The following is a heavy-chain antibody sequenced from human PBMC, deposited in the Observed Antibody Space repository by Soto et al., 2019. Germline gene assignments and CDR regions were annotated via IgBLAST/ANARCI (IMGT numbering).Heavy chain of an antibody. Sequence: PVGSLRLSCAASGFTFSSYGMHWVRQAPGKGLEWVAVISYDGSNKYYADSVKGRFTISRDNSKNTLYLQMNSLRAEDTAVYYCAKDSPHYDFWSGYRNYYYYGMDVWGQGTTVTVSS. V-gene: IGHV3-30*18. CDR3: AKDSPHYDFWSGYRNYYYYGMDV. J-gene: IGHJ6*02. CDR1: GFTFSSYG. CDR2: ISYDGSNK. D-gene: IGHD3-3*01.